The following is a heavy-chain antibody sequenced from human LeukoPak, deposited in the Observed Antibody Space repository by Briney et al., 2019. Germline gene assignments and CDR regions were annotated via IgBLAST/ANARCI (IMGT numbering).Heavy chain of an antibody. J-gene: IGHJ4*02. CDR3: AIRHPDQRPGSYSFDY. CDR2: FDPEDGET. CDR1: GYTLTELS. V-gene: IGHV1-24*01. Sequence: ASVKVSCKVSGYTLTELSMHWVRQAPGKGLEWMGGFDPEDGETIYAQKFQGRVTMTEDTSTDTAYMELSSLRSEDTAVYYCAIRHPDQRPGSYSFDYWGQGTLVTVSS. D-gene: IGHD3-10*01.